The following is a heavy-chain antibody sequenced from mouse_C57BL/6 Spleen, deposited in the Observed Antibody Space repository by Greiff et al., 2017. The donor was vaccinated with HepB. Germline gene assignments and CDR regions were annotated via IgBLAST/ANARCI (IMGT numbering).Heavy chain of an antibody. Sequence: VQLQQSGAELVKPGASVKLSCTASGFNIKDYYMHWVKQRTEQGLEWIGRIDPEDGETKYAPKFQGKATITADPSSNTAYLQLSSLTSEDTAVYYFARSPIGYGSSFYYFDYWGQGTTLTVSS. J-gene: IGHJ2*01. CDR2: IDPEDGET. V-gene: IGHV14-2*01. CDR1: GFNIKDYY. D-gene: IGHD1-1*01. CDR3: ARSPIGYGSSFYYFDY.